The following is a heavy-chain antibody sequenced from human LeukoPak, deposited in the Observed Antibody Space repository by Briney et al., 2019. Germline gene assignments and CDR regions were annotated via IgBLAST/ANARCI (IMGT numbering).Heavy chain of an antibody. D-gene: IGHD6-19*01. CDR3: ARGISGWSPGTIFDY. Sequence: PGGSLRLSCAASGFTFSSYSMNWVRQAPGKGLEWVSSISSSSSYIYYADSVKGRFTISRDNAKNSLYLQMNSLRAEDTAVYYCARGISGWSPGTIFDYWGQGTLVTVSS. J-gene: IGHJ4*02. CDR2: ISSSSSYI. V-gene: IGHV3-21*01. CDR1: GFTFSSYS.